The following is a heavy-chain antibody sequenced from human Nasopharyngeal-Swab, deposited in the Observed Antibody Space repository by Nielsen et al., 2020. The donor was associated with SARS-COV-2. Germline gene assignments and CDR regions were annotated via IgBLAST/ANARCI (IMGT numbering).Heavy chain of an antibody. V-gene: IGHV6-1*01. J-gene: IGHJ4*02. D-gene: IGHD3-3*01. Sequence: SETLSLTCAISGDSVSSNSAAWNWIRQSPSRGLEWLGRTYYRSKWYNDYAVSAKSRITINPDTSKNQFSLQLNSVTPEDTAVYYCAREFRRVTIFGVVFRGFDYWGQGTLVTVSS. CDR3: AREFRRVTIFGVVFRGFDY. CDR2: TYYRSKWYN. CDR1: GDSVSSNSAA.